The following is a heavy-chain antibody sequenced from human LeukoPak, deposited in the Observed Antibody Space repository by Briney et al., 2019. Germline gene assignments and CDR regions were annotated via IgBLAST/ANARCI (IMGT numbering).Heavy chain of an antibody. CDR2: INHSGST. Sequence: SETLSLTCAVYGGSFSGYYWSWIRQPPGKGLEWIGEINHSGSTNYNPSLKSRVTISVDTSKNQFSLKLSSVTAADTAVYYCARRNYYDSSGPIKTTGGEFDYWGQGTLVTVSS. D-gene: IGHD3-22*01. J-gene: IGHJ4*02. V-gene: IGHV4-34*01. CDR1: GGSFSGYY. CDR3: ARRNYYDSSGPIKTTGGEFDY.